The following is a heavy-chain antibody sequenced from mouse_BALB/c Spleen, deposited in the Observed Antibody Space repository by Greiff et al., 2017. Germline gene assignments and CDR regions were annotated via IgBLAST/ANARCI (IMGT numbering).Heavy chain of an antibody. CDR1: GFTFSDYY. D-gene: IGHD2-1*01. J-gene: IGHJ3*01. CDR2: ISDGGSYT. CDR3: ARDRYYDGNYFFAY. V-gene: IGHV5-4*02. Sequence: EVLLVQSGAGLVKPGGSLKLSCAASGFTFSDYYMYWVRQTPGKGLEWVATISDGGSYTYYPDSVKGRFTITRDNAKNNRYLQMSSLKSKYTAMYYCARDRYYDGNYFFAYWGQGTRVTVSA.